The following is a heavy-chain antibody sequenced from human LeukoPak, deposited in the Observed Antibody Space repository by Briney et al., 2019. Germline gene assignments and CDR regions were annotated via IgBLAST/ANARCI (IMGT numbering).Heavy chain of an antibody. Sequence: PGGSLRLSCVDSGFTFSRSWMTWLRQAPGKGPEWLANINEDGKTKNYVDSVKGRFTISRDNAENSLYLQMNSLRADDTAVYYCARDFSWQQFDYWGQGTLVTVSS. CDR2: INEDGKTK. CDR1: GFTFSRSW. J-gene: IGHJ4*02. V-gene: IGHV3-7*01. CDR3: ARDFSWQQFDY. D-gene: IGHD5-24*01.